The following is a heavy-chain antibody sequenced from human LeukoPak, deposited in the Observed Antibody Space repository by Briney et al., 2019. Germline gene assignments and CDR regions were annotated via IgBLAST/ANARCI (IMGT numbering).Heavy chain of an antibody. V-gene: IGHV1-2*02. Sequence: ASVKVSCKASGYTFTGYYMHWVRQAPGQGLEWMGWINPNSGGTNYAQKFQGRVTMTRDTSISTAYMELSRLRSDDTAVYYCARHPFGSGWSECDYWGQGTLVTVSS. D-gene: IGHD6-19*01. CDR1: GYTFTGYY. CDR3: ARHPFGSGWSECDY. CDR2: INPNSGGT. J-gene: IGHJ4*02.